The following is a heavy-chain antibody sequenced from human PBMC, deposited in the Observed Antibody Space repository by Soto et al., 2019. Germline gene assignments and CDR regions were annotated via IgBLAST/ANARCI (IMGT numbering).Heavy chain of an antibody. CDR2: IYYRGNA. J-gene: IGHJ4*02. Sequence: QLQLQESGPGLVKPSETLSLTCSVSDDSINSDKYYWGWIRQPPGKGLEWIGSIYYRGNAYYNPSLQPRATISLDKSTSQFSLKLNSVTAADSAVYFCARLEGLATISYYFGFWGPGALVTVSS. CDR1: DDSINSDKYY. V-gene: IGHV4-39*01. CDR3: ARLEGLATISYYFGF. D-gene: IGHD3-9*01.